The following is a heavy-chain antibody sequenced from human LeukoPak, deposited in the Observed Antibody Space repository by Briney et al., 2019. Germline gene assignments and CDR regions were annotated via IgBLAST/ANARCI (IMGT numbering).Heavy chain of an antibody. D-gene: IGHD3-22*01. CDR3: AKDILRSMSYYYYYRMDV. CDR1: GFTFDDYA. CDR2: ISWNSGSI. J-gene: IGHJ6*02. Sequence: GGSLRLSCAASGFTFDDYAMHWVRQAPGKGLEWVSGISWNSGSIGYADSVKGRFTISRDNAKNSLYLQMNSLRAEDTALYYCAKDILRSMSYYYYYRMDVWGQGTTVTVSS. V-gene: IGHV3-9*01.